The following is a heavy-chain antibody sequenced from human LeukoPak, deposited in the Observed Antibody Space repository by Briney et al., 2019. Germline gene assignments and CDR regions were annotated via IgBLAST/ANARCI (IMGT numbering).Heavy chain of an antibody. CDR2: ISWNSGSI. Sequence: GGSLRLSCAASGFTFDDYAMHWVRQAPGKGLEWVSGISWNSGSIDYADSVKGRFTISRDNAKNSLYLQMNSLRAEDTAVYYCAKSESPYCSSTSCYLYFDYWGQGTLVTVSS. D-gene: IGHD2-2*01. J-gene: IGHJ4*02. V-gene: IGHV3-9*01. CDR3: AKSESPYCSSTSCYLYFDY. CDR1: GFTFDDYA.